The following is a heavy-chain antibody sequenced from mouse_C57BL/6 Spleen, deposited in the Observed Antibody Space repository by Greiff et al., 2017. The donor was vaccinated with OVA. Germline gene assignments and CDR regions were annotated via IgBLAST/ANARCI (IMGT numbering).Heavy chain of an antibody. Sequence: VQLQQSGTELVKPGASVKLSCKASGYTFTSYWMHWVKQRPGQGLEWIGNINPSNGGTNYNEKFKSKATLTVDKSSSTAYMQLSSLTSEDSAVYYCAREDGYDDAMDYWGQGTSVTVSS. CDR2: INPSNGGT. CDR1: GYTFTSYW. CDR3: AREDGYDDAMDY. V-gene: IGHV1-53*01. D-gene: IGHD2-2*01. J-gene: IGHJ4*01.